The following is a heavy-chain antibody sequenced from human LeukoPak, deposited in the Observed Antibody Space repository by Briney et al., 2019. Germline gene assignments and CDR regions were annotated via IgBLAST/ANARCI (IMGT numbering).Heavy chain of an antibody. V-gene: IGHV3-23*01. CDR1: GFTFSSYA. J-gene: IGHJ4*02. Sequence: GGSLRLSCAASGFTFSSYAMSWVRQAPGKGLKWVSAISGSGGSTYYADSVKGRFTISRDNSKNTLYLQMNSPRAEDTAVYYCAKGTWIKEYYFDYWGQGTLVTVSS. CDR2: ISGSGGST. CDR3: AKGTWIKEYYFDY. D-gene: IGHD5-12*01.